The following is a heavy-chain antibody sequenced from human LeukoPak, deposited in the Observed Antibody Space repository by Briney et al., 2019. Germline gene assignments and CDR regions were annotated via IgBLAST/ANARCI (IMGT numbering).Heavy chain of an antibody. CDR1: GFTFSDHA. J-gene: IGHJ4*01. CDR3: AKYGNFYDTTGYYWVFDY. CDR2: VTTSGGTT. Sequence: GGSLRLSCVASGFTFSDHAMSWVRQAPGKGLEWVSGVTTSGGTTYYADSLEGRFTISRDNSKNTLYLQMNSLRAEDTAVYYCAKYGNFYDTTGYYWVFDYWGHGTLVTVSS. D-gene: IGHD3-22*01. V-gene: IGHV3-23*01.